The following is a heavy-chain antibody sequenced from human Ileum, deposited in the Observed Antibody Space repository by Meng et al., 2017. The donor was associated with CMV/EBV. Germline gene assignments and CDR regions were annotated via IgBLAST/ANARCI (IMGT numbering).Heavy chain of an antibody. CDR2: IYHGGST. D-gene: IGHD3-16*01. J-gene: IGHJ4*02. CDR1: GDSITSFY. V-gene: IGHV4-4*07. CDR3: ARGPGGFGDFNFDY. Sequence: QEAGPGLLKPSETLSLTCTVSGDSITSFYWSWIRQPAGKALEWIGRIYHGGSTNYNPSLKSRVTLSVDTSKNQFSMRLTSVTAADTAVYYCARGPGGFGDFNFDYWGQGTLVTVSS.